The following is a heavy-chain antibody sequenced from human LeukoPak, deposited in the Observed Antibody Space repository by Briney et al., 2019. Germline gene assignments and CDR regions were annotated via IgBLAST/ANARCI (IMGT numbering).Heavy chain of an antibody. J-gene: IGHJ6*03. V-gene: IGHV4-39*01. D-gene: IGHD2-2*01. CDR1: DDSISSSNYY. CDR2: ISYSGST. Sequence: ASETLSLTCTVSDDSISSSNYYWGWIRQPPGKGLEWIGSISYSGSTYYNPSLNSRVTISVDTSENQFSLKLSSVTAADTAVYYCARGTGSTYYYYMDVWGKGTTVTISS. CDR3: ARGTGSTYYYYMDV.